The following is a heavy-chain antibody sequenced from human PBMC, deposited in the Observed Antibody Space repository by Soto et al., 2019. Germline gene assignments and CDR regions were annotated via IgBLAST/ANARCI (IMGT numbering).Heavy chain of an antibody. V-gene: IGHV4-30-4*01. CDR2: IYYSGST. CDR3: ARDRASFWSSPAPNYGMDV. D-gene: IGHD3-3*01. J-gene: IGHJ6*02. CDR1: GGSISSGDYY. Sequence: SETLSLTCTVSGGSISSGDYYWSWIRQPPGKGLEWIGYIYYSGSTSYKPSPKSRVSILLDTSKNQFSLKLSSVTAADTAVYYCARDRASFWSSPAPNYGMDVWGQGTMVTVSS.